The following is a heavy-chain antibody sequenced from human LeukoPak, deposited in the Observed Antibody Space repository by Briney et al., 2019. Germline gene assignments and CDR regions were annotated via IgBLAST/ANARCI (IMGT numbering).Heavy chain of an antibody. CDR2: ISAYNGNT. D-gene: IGHD1-26*01. J-gene: IGHJ5*02. CDR1: GYTFTSYG. V-gene: IGHV1-18*01. CDR3: ARVRLGRYWFDP. Sequence: ASVKVSCKASGYTFTSYGISWVRQAPGQGLEWMGWISAYNGNTNYAQKLQGRVTMTTDTSTSTAYMELRSLRSDDTAVYRRARVRLGRYWFDPWGQGTLVTVSS.